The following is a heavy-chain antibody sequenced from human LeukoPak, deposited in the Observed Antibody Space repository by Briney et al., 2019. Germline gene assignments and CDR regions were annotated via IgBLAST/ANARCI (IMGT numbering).Heavy chain of an antibody. CDR1: GGSIRSSYYY. CDR2: IYDSGST. D-gene: IGHD2-2*01. Sequence: SSETLSLTCTVSGGSIRSSYYYWGWIRQPPGKGLEWIGSIYDSGSTYYNPSLKSRVTISVDTSKNQFSLKLSSVTAADTAVYYCARGSLVVPAAGPDYYYYYGMDVWGQGTTVTVSS. V-gene: IGHV4-39*07. J-gene: IGHJ6*02. CDR3: ARGSLVVPAAGPDYYYYYGMDV.